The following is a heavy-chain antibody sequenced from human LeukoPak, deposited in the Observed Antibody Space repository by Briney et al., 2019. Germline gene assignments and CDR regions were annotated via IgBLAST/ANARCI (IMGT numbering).Heavy chain of an antibody. V-gene: IGHV3-30*04. CDR3: ARERYFDLQFDY. CDR2: ISYDGSNK. D-gene: IGHD3-9*01. Sequence: PGGSLRLSCAASGFTFSSYAMHWVRQAPGKGLEWVAVISYDGSNKYYADSVKGRFTISRDNSKNTLYLRMNSLRAEDTAVYYCARERYFDLQFDYWGQGTLVTVSS. CDR1: GFTFSSYA. J-gene: IGHJ4*02.